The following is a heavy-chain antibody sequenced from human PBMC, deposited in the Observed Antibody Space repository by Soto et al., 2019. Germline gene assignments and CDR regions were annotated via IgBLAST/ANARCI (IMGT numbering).Heavy chain of an antibody. CDR2: IWYDGSNK. Sequence: GGSLRLSCAASGFTFSSYGMHWVRQAPGKGLEWVAVIWYDGSNKYYADSVKGRFTISRDNSKNTLYLQMNSLRAEDTAVYYCARKESPWNYVIDYWGQGTLVSVSA. CDR1: GFTFSSYG. D-gene: IGHD1-7*01. V-gene: IGHV3-33*01. J-gene: IGHJ4*02. CDR3: ARKESPWNYVIDY.